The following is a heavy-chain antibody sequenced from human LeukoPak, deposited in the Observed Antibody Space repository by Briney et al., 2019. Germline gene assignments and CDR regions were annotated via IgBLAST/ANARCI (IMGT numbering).Heavy chain of an antibody. V-gene: IGHV1-2*02. CDR1: GYTFTGYY. Sequence: GASVKVSCKASGYTFTGYYMHWVRQAPGQGLERMGWINPNSGGTNYAQKFQGRVTMTRDTSISTAYMELSRLRSDDTAVYYCARDRSGYDFWFDPWGQGTLVTVSS. CDR3: ARDRSGYDFWFDP. J-gene: IGHJ5*02. CDR2: INPNSGGT. D-gene: IGHD5-12*01.